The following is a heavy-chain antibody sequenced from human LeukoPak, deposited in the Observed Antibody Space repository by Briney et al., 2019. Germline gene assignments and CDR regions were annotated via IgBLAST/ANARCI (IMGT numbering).Heavy chain of an antibody. Sequence: PGGSLRLSCAASGFTFSSYSMNWVRQAPGKGLEWVSSISSSSSYIYYADSVKGRFTISRDNAKNSLYLQMNSLRAEDTAVYYCARDHSSDPPPGGYYYYYYMDVWGKGTTVTVSS. CDR1: GFTFSSYS. V-gene: IGHV3-21*01. J-gene: IGHJ6*03. CDR2: ISSSSSYI. D-gene: IGHD6-19*01. CDR3: ARDHSSDPPPGGYYYYYYMDV.